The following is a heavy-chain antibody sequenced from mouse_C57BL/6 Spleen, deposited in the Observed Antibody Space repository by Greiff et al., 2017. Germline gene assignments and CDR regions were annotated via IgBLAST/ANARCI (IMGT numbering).Heavy chain of an antibody. CDR3: ARKSGPYGISGYFDV. CDR1: GYTFTDYY. D-gene: IGHD1-1*01. V-gene: IGHV1-19*01. Sequence: EVQLQQSGPVLVKPGASVKMSCKASGYTFTDYYMNWVKQSHGQSLEWIGVINPYNGGTSYNQKFKGKATLTVDKSSSTAYMELDSLTSEDSAVYYCARKSGPYGISGYFDVWGTGTTVTVSS. CDR2: INPYNGGT. J-gene: IGHJ1*03.